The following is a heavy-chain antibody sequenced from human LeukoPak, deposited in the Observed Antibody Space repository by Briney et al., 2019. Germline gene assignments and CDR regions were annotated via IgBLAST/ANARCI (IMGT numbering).Heavy chain of an antibody. CDR2: ISGSGGST. V-gene: IGHV3-23*01. D-gene: IGHD4-17*01. J-gene: IGHJ4*02. Sequence: GGSLRLSCTASGFTFSSYAMSWVRQAPGKGLEWVSAISGSGGSTYYADSVKGRFTISRDNSKNTLYLQMNSLRAEDTAVYYCAKSPTDYGDYEDWGQGTLVTVSS. CDR1: GFTFSSYA. CDR3: AKSPTDYGDYED.